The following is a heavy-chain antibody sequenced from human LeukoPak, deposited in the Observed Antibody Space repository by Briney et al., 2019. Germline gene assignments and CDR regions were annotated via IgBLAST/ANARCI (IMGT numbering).Heavy chain of an antibody. Sequence: ASVKVSCKASGYTFTGYYMHWVRQAPGQGLEWMGWINPNSGGTNYAQKFQGWVTMTRDTSISTAYMELSRLRSDDTAVYYCARGIGYCSGGNCYAYDYWGQGTLVTVSS. J-gene: IGHJ4*02. CDR1: GYTFTGYY. CDR2: INPNSGGT. CDR3: ARGIGYCSGGNCYAYDY. V-gene: IGHV1-2*04. D-gene: IGHD2-15*01.